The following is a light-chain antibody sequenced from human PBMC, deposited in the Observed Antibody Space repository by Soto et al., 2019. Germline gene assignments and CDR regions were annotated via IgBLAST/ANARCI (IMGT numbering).Light chain of an antibody. CDR2: TNN. J-gene: IGLJ2*01. Sequence: QSVLTQPPSASGTPGQRVTISCSGGSSNIGRNPVNWYLQLPGTAPKLLIYTNNQRPSGVPDRVSASKSGTSASLTISGLHSEDEADYYCATWDDSLYGMVFGGGTKVTVL. V-gene: IGLV1-44*01. CDR1: SSNIGRNP. CDR3: ATWDDSLYGMV.